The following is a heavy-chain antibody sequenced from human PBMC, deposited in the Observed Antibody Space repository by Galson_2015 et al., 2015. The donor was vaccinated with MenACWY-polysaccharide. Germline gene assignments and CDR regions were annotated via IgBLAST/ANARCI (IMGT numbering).Heavy chain of an antibody. CDR2: ISYLGNNE. J-gene: IGHJ5*02. Sequence: SLRLSCAASGFKFSDYTLHWLRQAPGKGLEWVAVISYLGNNEYYANSVKGRFTISRDNSDNTLYLQMNSLKTADTAIYYCARDRGRWEPRSNYFHPWGQGTLVTVSS. V-gene: IGHV3-30-3*01. CDR1: GFKFSDYT. D-gene: IGHD4-11*01. CDR3: ARDRGRWEPRSNYFHP.